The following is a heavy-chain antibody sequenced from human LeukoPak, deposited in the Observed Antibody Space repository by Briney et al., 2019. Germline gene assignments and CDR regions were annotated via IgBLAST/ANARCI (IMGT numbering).Heavy chain of an antibody. D-gene: IGHD2-21*01. J-gene: IGHJ4*02. CDR2: IFHTGNT. CDR1: GDSISRGHW. CDR3: VRNHDWAFDY. Sequence: SGTLSLTCAVSGDSISRGHWWNWVRQPPGKGLEWIGEIFHTGNTNYNPSLKSRVSMSVGKSKNQFSLNLTSVTATDTAVYYCVRNHDWAFDYWGQGTLATVSS. V-gene: IGHV4-4*02.